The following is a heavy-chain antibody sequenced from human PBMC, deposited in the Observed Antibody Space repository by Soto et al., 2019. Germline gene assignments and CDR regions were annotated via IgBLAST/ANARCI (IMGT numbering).Heavy chain of an antibody. CDR3: ARERLRTGDY. CDR1: GFTFSSYA. J-gene: IGHJ4*02. CDR2: ISGSGTTI. D-gene: IGHD3-3*01. Sequence: GGSLRLSCAASGFTFSSYAMSWVRQAPGKGLEWVSAISGSGTTIYHADSVKGRFTISRDNAKNSLYLQMNSLRAEDTAVYYCARERLRTGDYWGQGTLVT. V-gene: IGHV3-23*01.